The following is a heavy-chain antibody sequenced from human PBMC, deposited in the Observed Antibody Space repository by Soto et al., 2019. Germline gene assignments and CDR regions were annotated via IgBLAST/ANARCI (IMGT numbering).Heavy chain of an antibody. J-gene: IGHJ4*02. CDR2: ISFSADYI. CDR3: ARATYNWNHEY. V-gene: IGHV3-21*01. D-gene: IGHD1-20*01. Sequence: PGRSLRLWDAVADVPRVKYGMSWALQDTGKGLEWVSSISFSADYIYYADSVKGRSTISRDNARKSLYLQMNRLGVDDTAMYFCARATYNWNHEYWVQGTQVTVSS. CDR1: DVPRVKYG.